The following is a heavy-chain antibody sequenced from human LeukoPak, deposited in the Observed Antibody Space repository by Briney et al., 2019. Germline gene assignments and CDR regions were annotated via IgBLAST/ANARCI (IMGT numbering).Heavy chain of an antibody. CDR1: GFTFSSYA. CDR3: AKSKSIVVVPAGFDY. D-gene: IGHD2-2*01. Sequence: GRSLRLSCAASGFTFSSYAMNWVRQAPGKGLEWVAAISCDGSSKYYADSVKGRFTISRDNSKNTLYLQMNSLRAEDTAVYYCAKSKSIVVVPAGFDYWGQGTLVTVSS. J-gene: IGHJ4*02. CDR2: ISCDGSSK. V-gene: IGHV3-30*04.